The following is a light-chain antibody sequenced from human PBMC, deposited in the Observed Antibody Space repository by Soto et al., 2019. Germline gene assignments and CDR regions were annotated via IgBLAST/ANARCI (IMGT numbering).Light chain of an antibody. CDR3: SSYSSTTTYIL. Sequence: QSALTQPASVSGSPGQSITISCTGSNSDIGTYNYVSWYQQHPGKAPKLITYEVTNRPSEVSDRFSGSKSGNTASLTISGLQSEDEAFYHCSSYSSTTTYILFGGGTQLTVL. CDR2: EVT. CDR1: NSDIGTYNY. J-gene: IGLJ7*01. V-gene: IGLV2-14*01.